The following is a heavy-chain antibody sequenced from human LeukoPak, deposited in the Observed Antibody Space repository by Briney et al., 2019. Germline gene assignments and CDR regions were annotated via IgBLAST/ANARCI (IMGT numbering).Heavy chain of an antibody. D-gene: IGHD4-11*01. CDR3: ATYSTRNAREFQS. CDR1: GFTFSNAW. Sequence: PGGSLRLSCAASGFTFSNAWMSWVRQAPGKGLEWVADIKTDASEKYYADSVKGRFTISRDNAKMSLYLQMNSLRVEDTAVYYCATYSTRNAREFQSWGQGTLVTVSS. J-gene: IGHJ1*01. CDR2: IKTDASEK. V-gene: IGHV3-7*01.